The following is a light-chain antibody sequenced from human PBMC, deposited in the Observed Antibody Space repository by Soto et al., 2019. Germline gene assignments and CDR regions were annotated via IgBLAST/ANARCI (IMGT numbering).Light chain of an antibody. CDR1: SSDVGSFNR. CDR3: SSFTSSDTDV. Sequence: QSVLTQPPSVSGSPGQSVAISCTGTSSDVGSFNRVSWYQQSPGTAPKLIISDVNNRPSGVPDRFSGSKSGNAASLTISGLQAEDESDYYCSSFTSSDTDVFGTGTKLTVL. CDR2: DVN. J-gene: IGLJ1*01. V-gene: IGLV2-18*02.